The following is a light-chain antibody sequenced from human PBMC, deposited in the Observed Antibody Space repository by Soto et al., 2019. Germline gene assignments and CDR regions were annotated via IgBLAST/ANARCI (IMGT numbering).Light chain of an antibody. CDR3: SSYAGSNNLGV. CDR1: SSDVGGYNY. CDR2: EVS. Sequence: QSALTQPPSASGSPGQSVTISCTGTSSDVGGYNYVSWYQQHPGKAPKLMIYEVSKRPSGVPDRFSGSKSGNKASLTVSGLKAEDEADYYCSSYAGSNNLGVFGTGTKLTVL. V-gene: IGLV2-8*01. J-gene: IGLJ1*01.